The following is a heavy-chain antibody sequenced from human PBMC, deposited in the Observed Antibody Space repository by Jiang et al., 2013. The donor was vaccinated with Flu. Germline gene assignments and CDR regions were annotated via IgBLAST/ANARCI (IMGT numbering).Heavy chain of an antibody. Sequence: LLKPSETLSLTCSVSGGSVTSGDYYWSWIRQSPGKGLEWIGYIYYGGTTTYNPSLWSRVTISVDTSKNQFSLKLKSVTAADTAVYFCARRNYFDNSGYFYWGQGTVVTVSS. CDR2: IYYGGTT. V-gene: IGHV4-61*08. D-gene: IGHD3-22*01. CDR1: GGSVTSGDYY. CDR3: ARRNYFDNSGYFY. J-gene: IGHJ4*02.